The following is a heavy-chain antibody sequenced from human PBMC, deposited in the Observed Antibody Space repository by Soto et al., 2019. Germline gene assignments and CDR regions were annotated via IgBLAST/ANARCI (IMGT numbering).Heavy chain of an antibody. J-gene: IGHJ6*02. CDR1: GYTFTGYY. CDR2: INPNSGGT. D-gene: IGHD3-3*01. V-gene: IGHV1-2*04. CDR3: ARDRYSYYDFWSGSLPYYYYGMDV. Sequence: GASVKVSCKASGYTFTGYYMHWVRQAPGQGLEWMGWINPNSGGTNYAQKFQGWVTMTRDTSISTAYMELSRLRSDDTAVYYCARDRYSYYDFWSGSLPYYYYGMDVWGQGTTVTVSS.